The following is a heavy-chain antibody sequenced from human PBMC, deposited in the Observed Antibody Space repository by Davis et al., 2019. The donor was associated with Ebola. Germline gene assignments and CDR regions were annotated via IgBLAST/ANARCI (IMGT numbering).Heavy chain of an antibody. V-gene: IGHV1-2*02. CDR1: GGTFSSYA. J-gene: IGHJ5*02. Sequence: ASVKVSCKASGGTFSSYAISWVRQAPGQGLEWMGGIIPNSGGTNYAQKFQGRVTMTRDTSISTAYMELSRLRSDDTAVYYCARDRPAAIRSVNWFDPWGQGTLVTVSS. CDR3: ARDRPAAIRSVNWFDP. D-gene: IGHD2-2*02. CDR2: IIPNSGGT.